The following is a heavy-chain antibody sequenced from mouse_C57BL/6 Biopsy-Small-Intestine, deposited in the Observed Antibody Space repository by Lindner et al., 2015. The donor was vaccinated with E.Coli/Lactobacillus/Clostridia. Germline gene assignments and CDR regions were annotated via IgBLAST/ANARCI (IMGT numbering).Heavy chain of an antibody. CDR3: ARATVVAPPYAMDY. Sequence: EVQLQESGPVLVKPGASVKMSCKASGYTFTDYYMNWVKQSHGKSLEWIGVINPYNGGTSYNQKFKGKATLTVDKSSSTAYMELNSLTSEDSAVYYCARATVVAPPYAMDYWGQGTSVTVSS. J-gene: IGHJ4*01. V-gene: IGHV1-19*01. CDR1: GYTFTDYY. CDR2: INPYNGGT. D-gene: IGHD1-1*01.